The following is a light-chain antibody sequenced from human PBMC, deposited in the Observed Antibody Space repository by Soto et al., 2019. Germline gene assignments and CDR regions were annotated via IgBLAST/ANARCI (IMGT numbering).Light chain of an antibody. CDR1: ISDIGGYNY. V-gene: IGLV2-14*01. J-gene: IGLJ2*01. Sequence: QSALTQPASMSGSPGQSITISCTGTISDIGGYNYVSWYQQHPGKAPKLVIFEVSNRPSGVSDRFSGSKSGNTASLTISGLQAEDEADYYCASYTSSSTVVVGGGTKLTVL. CDR3: ASYTSSSTVV. CDR2: EVS.